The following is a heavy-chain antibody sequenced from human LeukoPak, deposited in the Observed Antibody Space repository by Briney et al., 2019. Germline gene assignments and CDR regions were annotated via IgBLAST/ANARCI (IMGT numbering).Heavy chain of an antibody. V-gene: IGHV3-21*01. CDR2: ITSGSSYI. CDR3: ARDPSSGWYGYAFDV. CDR1: GFTFSSYG. Sequence: GGSLRLSCAASGFTFSSYGMNWVRLAPGKGLEWVSSITSGSSYIYYADSVKGRFTISRDNAKNSLYLQMNSLRAEDTAVYYCARDPSSGWYGYAFDVWGQGTMVTVSS. J-gene: IGHJ3*01. D-gene: IGHD6-19*01.